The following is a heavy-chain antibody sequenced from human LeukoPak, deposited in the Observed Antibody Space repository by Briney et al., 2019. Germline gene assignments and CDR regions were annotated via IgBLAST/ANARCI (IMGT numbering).Heavy chain of an antibody. CDR2: ISGSGGST. J-gene: IGHJ4*02. D-gene: IGHD3-22*01. V-gene: IGHV3-23*01. CDR3: AKDRLIVVVITTADFDY. CDR1: GFTFSSYA. Sequence: GGSLRLSCAASGFTFSSYAMSWVRQAPGKGREWVSAISGSGGSTYYADSVKGRFTISRDNSKNTLYLQMNSLRAEDTAVYYCAKDRLIVVVITTADFDYWGQGTLVTVSS.